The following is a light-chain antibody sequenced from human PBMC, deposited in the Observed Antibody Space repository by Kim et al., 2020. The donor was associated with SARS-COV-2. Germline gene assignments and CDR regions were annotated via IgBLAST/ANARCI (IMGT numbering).Light chain of an antibody. J-gene: IGKJ4*01. Sequence: EIVLTQSPATLSVSPGERVTLSCRASQSVSTHLAWCQQKPGQAPRLLIYGASNRATGIPARFSGSGSGTEFTLTITSLQPEDFGVYYCQQYNNWPPGLTFGGGTKVEIK. V-gene: IGKV3-15*01. CDR3: QQYNNWPPGLT. CDR2: GAS. CDR1: QSVSTH.